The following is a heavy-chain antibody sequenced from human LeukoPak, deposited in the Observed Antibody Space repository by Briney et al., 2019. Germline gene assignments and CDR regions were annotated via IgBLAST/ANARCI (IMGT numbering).Heavy chain of an antibody. CDR2: IYSGGST. Sequence: GGSLRLSCAASGFTVSSNYMSWVRQAPGKGLEWVSVIYSGGSTYYADSVKGRFTISRDNSKNTLYLQMNSLRAEDTAVYYCAGRIAAAGTGYYFDYWGQGTLVTVSS. D-gene: IGHD6-13*01. V-gene: IGHV3-66*04. CDR1: GFTVSSNY. J-gene: IGHJ4*02. CDR3: AGRIAAAGTGYYFDY.